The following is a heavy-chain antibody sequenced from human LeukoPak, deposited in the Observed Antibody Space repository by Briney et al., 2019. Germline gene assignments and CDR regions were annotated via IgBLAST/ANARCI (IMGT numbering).Heavy chain of an antibody. CDR3: AREVVGATPPIYYGMDV. D-gene: IGHD1-26*01. V-gene: IGHV1-2*04. Sequence: ASVKVSCKASGYTFTGYYMHWVRQAPGQGLEWMGWINPNSGGTNYAQKFQGWVTMTRDTSISTAYMELSRLGSDDTAVYYCAREVVGATPPIYYGMDVWGQGTTVTVSS. CDR1: GYTFTGYY. CDR2: INPNSGGT. J-gene: IGHJ6*02.